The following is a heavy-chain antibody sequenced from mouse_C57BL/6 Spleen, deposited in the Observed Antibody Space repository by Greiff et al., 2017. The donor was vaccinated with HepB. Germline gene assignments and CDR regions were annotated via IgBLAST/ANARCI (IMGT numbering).Heavy chain of an antibody. D-gene: IGHD1-1*01. J-gene: IGHJ1*03. CDR3: ARSYYGSSNWYFDV. CDR2: INPSSGYT. V-gene: IGHV1-7*01. CDR1: GYTFTSYW. Sequence: QVQLQQSGAELAKPGASVKLSCKASGYTFTSYWMHWVKQRPGQGLEWIGYINPSSGYTKYNQKFKDKATLIADKSSSTAYMQLSSLTYEDSAVYYCARSYYGSSNWYFDVWGTGTTVTVSS.